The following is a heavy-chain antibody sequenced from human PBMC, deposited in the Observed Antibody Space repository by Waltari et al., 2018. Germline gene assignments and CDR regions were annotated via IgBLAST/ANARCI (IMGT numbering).Heavy chain of an antibody. V-gene: IGHV4-38-2*01. D-gene: IGHD6-6*01. Sequence: QVQLQESGQGLVKPSETLSLTCAVAGYSISSGYYWGWIRQPPGKGLECIGSISHSGSTYYNPSLKSRVSISVDTSKNQFSLKLSSVTAADTAVYYCARHGDRIAARPNYNWFDPWGQGTLVTVSS. CDR2: ISHSGST. J-gene: IGHJ5*02. CDR3: ARHGDRIAARPNYNWFDP. CDR1: GYSISSGYY.